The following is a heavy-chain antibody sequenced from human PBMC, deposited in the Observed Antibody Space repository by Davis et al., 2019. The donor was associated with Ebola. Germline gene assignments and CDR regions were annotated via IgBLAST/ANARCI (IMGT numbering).Heavy chain of an antibody. Sequence: GESLKISCKGSGYTFTSHWIGWVRQMPGKGLEWMGIIYPGDSDARYSPSFQGHVTFSAEKSISTAYLQWSSLKASDTAMYYCARGGNWGFDYWGQGTLVTVSS. V-gene: IGHV5-51*01. CDR3: ARGGNWGFDY. CDR1: GYTFTSHW. J-gene: IGHJ4*02. D-gene: IGHD4-23*01. CDR2: IYPGDSDA.